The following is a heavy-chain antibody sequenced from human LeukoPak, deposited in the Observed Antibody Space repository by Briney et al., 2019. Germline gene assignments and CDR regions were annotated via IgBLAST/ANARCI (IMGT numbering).Heavy chain of an antibody. CDR3: ASKGSGSLPFDY. Sequence: MSGGSLRLSCAASGFTFSSYSMNWVRQAPGKGLEWVSSISSSSSYIYYADSVKGRFTISRDNSKNTLYLQMNSLRAEDTAVYYCASKGSGSLPFDYWGQGTLVTVSS. D-gene: IGHD1-26*01. V-gene: IGHV3-21*01. J-gene: IGHJ4*02. CDR2: ISSSSSYI. CDR1: GFTFSSYS.